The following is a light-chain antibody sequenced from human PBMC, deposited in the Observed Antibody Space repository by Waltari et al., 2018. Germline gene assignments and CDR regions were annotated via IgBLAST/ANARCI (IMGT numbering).Light chain of an antibody. Sequence: DIQMTQSPSSLSASVGDRVTITCRASQSISTYVNWDQQKPGKVPRLLIFSASTLQTGVPSRFSGSGSGTDFTLTVTSLQPEDFASYYCHQTYNTPFTFGPGTIVEIK. CDR3: HQTYNTPFT. V-gene: IGKV1-39*01. CDR2: SAS. J-gene: IGKJ3*01. CDR1: QSISTY.